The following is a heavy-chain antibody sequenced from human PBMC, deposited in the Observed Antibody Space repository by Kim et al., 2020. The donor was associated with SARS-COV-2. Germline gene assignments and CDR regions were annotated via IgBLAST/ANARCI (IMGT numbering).Heavy chain of an antibody. CDR3: GRWGGGFDL. CDR1: GFTFNKYY. Sequence: GGSLRLSCEASGFTFNKYYMGWVRQAPGKGLEWVARINQDGFRTYYVDSLRGRFTISRDNAKSSVNLQMNSLRAEDTALYYCGRWGGGFDLWGKGTLVTV. CDR2: INQDGFRT. J-gene: IGHJ4*02. V-gene: IGHV3-7*03. D-gene: IGHD3-16*01.